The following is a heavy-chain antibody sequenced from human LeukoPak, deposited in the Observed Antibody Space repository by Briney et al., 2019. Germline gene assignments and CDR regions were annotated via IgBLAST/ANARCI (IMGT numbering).Heavy chain of an antibody. V-gene: IGHV3-30*18. CDR3: AKEGSSTFREDFDC. CDR2: ASSDGGTL. CDR1: GFTFSSYA. D-gene: IGHD3-16*01. Sequence: PGGSLRLSCAASGFTFSSYAMSWVRQAPGKGLEWVAVASSDGGTLYYADFVKGRFTISRDNSRNTLYLQMNSLRAEDTAVYYCAKEGSSTFREDFDCWGQGTLVIVSS. J-gene: IGHJ4*02.